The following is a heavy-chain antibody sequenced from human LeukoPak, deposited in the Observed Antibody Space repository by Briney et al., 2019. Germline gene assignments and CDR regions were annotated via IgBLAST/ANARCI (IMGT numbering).Heavy chain of an antibody. CDR3: AKDRLAFGGQQLVDY. D-gene: IGHD6-13*01. J-gene: IGHJ4*02. CDR2: IWYDGSSR. Sequence: GGSLRLSCAASGFTFSSYGMHWVRQAPGKGLECVAVIWYDGSSRYYADSVKGRFTISRDNSKNMFYLQMNSLRAEDTAVYYCAKDRLAFGGQQLVDYWGQGTLVTVSS. V-gene: IGHV3-33*03. CDR1: GFTFSSYG.